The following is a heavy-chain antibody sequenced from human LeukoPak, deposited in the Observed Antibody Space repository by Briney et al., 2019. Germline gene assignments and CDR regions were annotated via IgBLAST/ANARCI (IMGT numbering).Heavy chain of an antibody. V-gene: IGHV4-4*07. CDR3: ARGRSGYYYGSGSDY. CDR2: IYTSGTTNY. Sequence: SETLSLTCTVSGGSISSYFWSWIRQPAGKGLEWIGRIYTSGTTNYNYNPSLKSRVTISLDTSRNQFSLKLTSVTAADTAVYYCARGRSGYYYGSGSDYWGQGTLVTVSS. D-gene: IGHD3-10*01. CDR1: GGSISSYF. J-gene: IGHJ4*02.